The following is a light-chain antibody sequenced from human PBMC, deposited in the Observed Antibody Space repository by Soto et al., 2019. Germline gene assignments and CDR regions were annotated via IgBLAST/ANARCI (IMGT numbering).Light chain of an antibody. V-gene: IGLV2-14*01. CDR3: SSYTSSSTVV. CDR1: SSDVGGYNY. J-gene: IGLJ2*01. Sequence: QSVLTHPASVSGSPGQSITISCTGNSSDVGGYNYVSWYQQHPGKAPKLMIYEVSNRPSGVSNRFSGSKSGNTASLTISGLQAEDEADYYCSSYTSSSTVVFGGGTKVT. CDR2: EVS.